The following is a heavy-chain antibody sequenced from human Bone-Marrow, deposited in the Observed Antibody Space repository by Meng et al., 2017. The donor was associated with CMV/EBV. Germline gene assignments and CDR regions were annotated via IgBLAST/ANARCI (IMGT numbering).Heavy chain of an antibody. CDR2: INHSGST. J-gene: IGHJ4*02. V-gene: IGHV4-34*01. Sequence: SETLSLTCAVYGGSFSGYYWSWIRQPPGKGLEWIGEINHSGSTNYNPSLKSRVTISVDTSKNQFSLKLSSVTAADTAVYYCAREEYFSSSGDYWGQGTLVTVSS. CDR3: AREEYFSSSGDY. CDR1: GGSFSGYY. D-gene: IGHD6-6*01.